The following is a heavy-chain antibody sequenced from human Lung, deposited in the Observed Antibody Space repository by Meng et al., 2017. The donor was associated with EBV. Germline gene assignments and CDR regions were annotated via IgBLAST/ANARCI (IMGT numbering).Heavy chain of an antibody. J-gene: IGHJ4*02. D-gene: IGHD2-15*01. CDR2: IYYSGST. Sequence: QARPQESGPGRVKPYQTPSPTCTFSGGSISSGGYYWSWIRQPPGKGLEWIGYIYYSGSTYYNPSLKSRVTISVDTSKNQFSLKLSSVTAADTAVYYCAREWCSGGSCYPDYWGQGTLVTVSS. V-gene: IGHV4-30-4*01. CDR3: AREWCSGGSCYPDY. CDR1: GGSISSGGYY.